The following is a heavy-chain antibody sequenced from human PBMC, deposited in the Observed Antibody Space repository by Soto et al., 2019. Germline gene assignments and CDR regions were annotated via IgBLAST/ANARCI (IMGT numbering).Heavy chain of an antibody. D-gene: IGHD7-27*01. V-gene: IGHV1-3*04. CDR3: ARDWVSRGAVDY. Sequence: QVQLVQSGAEVKKPGASVKVSCKASGYTFKNYFIHWVRQAPGQSLEWMGWINTDNDDTEYSEKFQGRVAITTDTSASTAYMDLSSLTSEDTAVYYCARDWVSRGAVDYWGQGTLVIVSS. CDR2: INTDNDDT. J-gene: IGHJ4*02. CDR1: GYTFKNYF.